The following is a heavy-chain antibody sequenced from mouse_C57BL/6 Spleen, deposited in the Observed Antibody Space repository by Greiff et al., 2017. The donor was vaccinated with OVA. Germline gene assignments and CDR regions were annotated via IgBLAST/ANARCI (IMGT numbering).Heavy chain of an antibody. CDR1: GYTFTSYW. D-gene: IGHD1-1*01. Sequence: VQLQQSGTVLARPGASVKMSCKTSGYTFTSYWMHWVKQRPGQGLEWIGAIYPGNSDTSYNQKFKGKAKLTAVTSASTAYMELSSLTNEDAAVYYCTRNGSSYVTWFAYWGQGTLVTVSA. V-gene: IGHV1-5*01. CDR3: TRNGSSYVTWFAY. CDR2: IYPGNSDT. J-gene: IGHJ3*01.